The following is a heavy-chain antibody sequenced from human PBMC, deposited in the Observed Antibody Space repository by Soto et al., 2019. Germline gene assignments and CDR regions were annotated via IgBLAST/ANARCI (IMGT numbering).Heavy chain of an antibody. Sequence: AGGSLRLSCAASGFSFSDYYMSWIRQPPGKGLEWISYISSSGDTIYYGDSVKGRFTVSRDNAKNSLYLQMNSLRAEDTAVYYCARDRISDYSLSWGQGTMVTVSS. CDR3: ARDRISDYSLS. V-gene: IGHV3-11*01. D-gene: IGHD4-4*01. J-gene: IGHJ5*02. CDR2: ISSSGDTI. CDR1: GFSFSDYY.